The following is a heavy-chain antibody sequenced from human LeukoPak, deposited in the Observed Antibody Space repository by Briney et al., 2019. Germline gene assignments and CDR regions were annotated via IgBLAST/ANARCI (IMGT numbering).Heavy chain of an antibody. CDR3: ASLPYYDFWSGYYSGFDY. CDR1: GGSISSSSYY. J-gene: IGHJ4*02. CDR2: IYHSGST. Sequence: SETLSLTCTVSGGSISSSSYYWGWIRQPPGKGLEWIGSIYHSGSTYYNPSLKSRVTISVDRSKNQFSLKLSSVTAADTAVYYCASLPYYDFWSGYYSGFDYWGQGTLVTVSS. V-gene: IGHV4-39*07. D-gene: IGHD3-3*01.